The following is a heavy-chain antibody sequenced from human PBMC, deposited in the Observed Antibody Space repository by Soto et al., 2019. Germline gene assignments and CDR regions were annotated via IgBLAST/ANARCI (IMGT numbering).Heavy chain of an antibody. CDR1: SGSISSSNW. CDR3: AREAAPLREDYYYYYYMDV. V-gene: IGHV4-4*02. CDR2: IYHSGST. J-gene: IGHJ6*03. D-gene: IGHD2-21*02. Sequence: QVQLQESGPGLVKPSGTLSHTCAVSSGSISSSNWWSWVRQPPGKGLEWIGEIYHSGSTNYNPSLKSRVTISVDKSKNQFSLKLSSVTAADTAVYYCAREAAPLREDYYYYYYMDVWGKGTTVTVSS.